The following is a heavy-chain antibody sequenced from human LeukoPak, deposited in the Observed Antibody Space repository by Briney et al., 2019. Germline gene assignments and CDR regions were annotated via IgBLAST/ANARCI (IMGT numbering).Heavy chain of an antibody. J-gene: IGHJ5*02. D-gene: IGHD3-9*01. CDR2: ISSSSSYI. V-gene: IGHV3-21*01. CDR3: AKGRRYNILTGYYVSEVDP. CDR1: GFIFSSYS. Sequence: GGSLRLSCAASGFIFSSYSMNWVRQSPGKGLEWVSSISSSSSYIYYADSVKGRFTIYRDNAKNSLYLQMNSLRAEDTAVYYCAKGRRYNILTGYYVSEVDPWGQGILVTVSS.